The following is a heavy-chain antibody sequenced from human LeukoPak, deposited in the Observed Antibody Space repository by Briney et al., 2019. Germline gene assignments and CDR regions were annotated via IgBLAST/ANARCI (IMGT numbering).Heavy chain of an antibody. CDR2: IYYSGST. D-gene: IGHD3-10*01. J-gene: IGHJ4*02. CDR1: GGSISSSSYY. Sequence: SETLSLTCTVSGGSISSSSYYWGWIRQPPGKGLEWIGSIYYSGSTYYNPSLKSRVTISVDTSKNQFSLKLSSVTAADTAVYYCAREKVPFESSGSYFAAFDYWGQGTLVTVSS. CDR3: AREKVPFESSGSYFAAFDY. V-gene: IGHV4-39*07.